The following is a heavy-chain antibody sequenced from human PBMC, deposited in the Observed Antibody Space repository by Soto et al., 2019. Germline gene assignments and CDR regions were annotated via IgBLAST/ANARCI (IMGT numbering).Heavy chain of an antibody. CDR2: ISGSGGST. CDR3: AKDQGGTMTAHRAWDY. CDR1: GFTFSSHA. D-gene: IGHD3-22*01. V-gene: IGHV3-23*01. J-gene: IGHJ4*02. Sequence: EVQLLQSGGGLVQPGGSLRLSCAASGFTFSSHAMSWVRQAPGKGLVWVSGISGSGGSTYYADSVKGRFTLFRDNSKNTLYLQMNSLRAEDTALYFCAKDQGGTMTAHRAWDYWGQGTLVTVSS.